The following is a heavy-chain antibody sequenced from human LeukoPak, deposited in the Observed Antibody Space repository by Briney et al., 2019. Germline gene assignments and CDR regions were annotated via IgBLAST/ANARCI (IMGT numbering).Heavy chain of an antibody. CDR3: AKDILNYYDSSGYLAR. CDR2: ISWNSGSI. CDR1: GFTFSSYG. V-gene: IGHV3-9*01. Sequence: PGGSLRLSCAASGFTFSSYGMHWVRQAPGKGLEWVSGISWNSGSIGYADSVKGRFTISRDNAKNSLYLQMNSLRAEDTALYYCAKDILNYYDSSGYLARWGQGTLVTVSS. D-gene: IGHD3-22*01. J-gene: IGHJ4*02.